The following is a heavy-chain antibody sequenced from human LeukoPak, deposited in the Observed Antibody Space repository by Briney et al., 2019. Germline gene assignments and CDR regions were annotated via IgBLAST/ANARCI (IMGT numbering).Heavy chain of an antibody. CDR3: AKVTGSGSYLADAFDI. CDR1: GFTFSSYW. CDR2: ISGSGDST. V-gene: IGHV3-23*01. Sequence: GGSLRLSCAASGFTFSSYWMHWVRQAPGKGLVWVSSISGSGDSTYHADSVRGRFTVSRDNSKNTLYLQMKSLRAEDTAVYYCAKVTGSGSYLADAFDIWGHGTVVSVSS. D-gene: IGHD3-10*01. J-gene: IGHJ3*02.